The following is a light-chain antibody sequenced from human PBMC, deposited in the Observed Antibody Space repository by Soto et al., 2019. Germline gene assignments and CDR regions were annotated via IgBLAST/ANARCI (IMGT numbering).Light chain of an antibody. J-gene: IGKJ5*01. V-gene: IGKV3-15*01. Sequence: EIVLTQSPVILSVSPGESATLSCRASQSVTRYLAWYQQIPGQAPRLLVYHASVRATGIPARFSGSGSGTEFSLTISNLQSEDFAVYFCQQYNDWPPITFGQGTRLEIK. CDR1: QSVTRY. CDR2: HAS. CDR3: QQYNDWPPIT.